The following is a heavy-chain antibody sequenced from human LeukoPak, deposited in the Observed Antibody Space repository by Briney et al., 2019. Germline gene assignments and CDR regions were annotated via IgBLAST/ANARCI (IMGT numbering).Heavy chain of an antibody. CDR2: IYYSGST. CDR1: GGSISSGGYY. J-gene: IGHJ4*02. CDR3: ARYSSSVLGSYFDY. V-gene: IGHV4-31*03. D-gene: IGHD6-6*01. Sequence: SETLSLTCTVSGGSISSGGYYWSWIRQHPGKGLEWIGYIYYSGSTYYNPSLKSRVTISVDTSKNQFSLKLSSVTAADTAVYYCARYSSSVLGSYFDYWGQGTLVTVSS.